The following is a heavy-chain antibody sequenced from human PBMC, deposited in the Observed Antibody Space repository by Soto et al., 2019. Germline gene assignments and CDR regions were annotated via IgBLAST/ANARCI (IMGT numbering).Heavy chain of an antibody. CDR1: GGTFSSYS. CDR2: IIPIFGTA. J-gene: IGHJ2*01. CDR3: ARPFQSWPGGWYFDL. D-gene: IGHD3-16*01. Sequence: QVQLVQSGAEVKKPGSSVKVSCKASGGTFSSYSINWVRQAPGQGLEWMGGIIPIFGTANYAQKFQGRVTLTADESTSTAHMELSCLRNEDTAVYYCARPFQSWPGGWYFDLWGRDTLVTVSS. V-gene: IGHV1-69*01.